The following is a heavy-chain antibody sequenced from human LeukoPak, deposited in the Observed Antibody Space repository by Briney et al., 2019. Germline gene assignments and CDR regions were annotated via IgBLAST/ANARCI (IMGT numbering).Heavy chain of an antibody. D-gene: IGHD1-26*01. J-gene: IGHJ5*02. V-gene: IGHV4-39*01. CDR2: IYYSGNT. CDR1: GDSISTSNSY. Sequence: SETLSLTCTVSGDSISTSNSYWGWIRQPPGKGLEWIGSIYYSGNTYYNASLKSRVTISVDTSKNQFSLQLNSVTPEDTAVYYCARTVPGASVEGFDPWGQGTLVTVSS. CDR3: ARTVPGASVEGFDP.